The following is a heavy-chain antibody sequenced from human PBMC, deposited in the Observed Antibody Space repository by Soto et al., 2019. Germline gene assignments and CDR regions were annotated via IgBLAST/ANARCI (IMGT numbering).Heavy chain of an antibody. CDR2: IKQDGSEK. V-gene: IGHV3-7*02. D-gene: IGHD4-17*01. CDR3: ARHGERTIRSLNWFDP. CDR1: GFTFSSYW. J-gene: IGHJ5*02. Sequence: GGSLRLSCAASGFTFSSYWMSWVRQAPGKGLEWVANIKQDGSEKYYVDSVKGRFTISRDNAKNSLYLQMNSLRAEDTAVYYCARHGERTIRSLNWFDPWGQGTLVTVSS.